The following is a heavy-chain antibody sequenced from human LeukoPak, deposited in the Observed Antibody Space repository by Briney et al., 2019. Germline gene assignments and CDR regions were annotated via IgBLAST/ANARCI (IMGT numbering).Heavy chain of an antibody. CDR2: INHSGST. CDR1: GGSFSGYY. V-gene: IGHV4-34*01. CDR3: ARGAQQQLVLRYYYYMDV. J-gene: IGHJ6*03. D-gene: IGHD6-13*01. Sequence: SETLSLTCAVYGGSFSGYYWSWIRQPPGKGLEWIGEINHSGSTNYNPSLKSRVTISVDTSKNQFSLKLSSVTAADTAVYYCARGAQQQLVLRYYYYMDVWGKGTTVTVSS.